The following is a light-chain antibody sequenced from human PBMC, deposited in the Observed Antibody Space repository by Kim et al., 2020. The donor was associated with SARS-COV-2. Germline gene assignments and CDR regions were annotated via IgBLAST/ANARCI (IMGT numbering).Light chain of an antibody. CDR2: EAS. J-gene: IGKJ1*01. Sequence: ASGGDRVPITCRASQRISNSLAWYQHRPGKAPTLLIYEASSLESGVPSRFSGTGSGTEFTLTISSLQPDDFATYYCQHYDNYSQTFGPGTKVGIK. CDR1: QRISNS. CDR3: QHYDNYSQT. V-gene: IGKV1-5*01.